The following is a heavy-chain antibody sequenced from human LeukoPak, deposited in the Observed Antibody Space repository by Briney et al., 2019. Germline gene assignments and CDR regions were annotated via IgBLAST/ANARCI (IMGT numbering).Heavy chain of an antibody. J-gene: IGHJ5*02. CDR2: MNPNSGNT. CDR1: GYTFPSYD. V-gene: IGHV1-8*01. D-gene: IGHD3-22*01. CDR3: ARRRIVVGWFDP. Sequence: ASVKVSCKASGYTFPSYDINWVRQATGQGLEWMGWMNPNSGNTGYAQKFQGRVTMTRNTSISTAYMELSSLRSEDTAVYYCARRRIVVGWFDPWGQGTLVTVSS.